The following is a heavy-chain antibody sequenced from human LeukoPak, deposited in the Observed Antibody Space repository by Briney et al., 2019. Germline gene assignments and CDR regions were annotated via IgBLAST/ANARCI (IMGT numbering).Heavy chain of an antibody. CDR1: GGSISSYY. CDR3: ARDPPGCSSTSCYGI. D-gene: IGHD2-2*01. V-gene: IGHV4-4*07. Sequence: PSETLSLTCTVSGGSISSYYWSWIRHPAGKGLEWIGRIYTSGSTNYNPSLKSRVTMSVDTSKNQFSLKLSSVTAADTAVYYCARDPPGCSSTSCYGIWGQGTLVTVSS. J-gene: IGHJ4*02. CDR2: IYTSGST.